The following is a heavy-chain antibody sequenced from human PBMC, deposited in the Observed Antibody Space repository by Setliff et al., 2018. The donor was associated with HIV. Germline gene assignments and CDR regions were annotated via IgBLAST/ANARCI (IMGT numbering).Heavy chain of an antibody. CDR1: GYTFTSSD. Sequence: ASVKVSCKASGYTFTSSDINWVRQATGQGLEWMGWMNPNSGNTGYAQTFQGRVTMTRDTSIRTAYMELSSLRSEDTAVYYWARGAWYTRGWYSSRYLDVWGKGTAVTVSS. D-gene: IGHD6-19*01. CDR3: ARGAWYTRGWYSSRYLDV. J-gene: IGHJ6*03. CDR2: MNPNSGNT. V-gene: IGHV1-8*02.